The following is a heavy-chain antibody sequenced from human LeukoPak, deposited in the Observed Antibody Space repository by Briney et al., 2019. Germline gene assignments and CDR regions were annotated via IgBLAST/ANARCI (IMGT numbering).Heavy chain of an antibody. CDR2: ISASGGST. D-gene: IGHD6-13*01. CDR1: GFTFSSYA. V-gene: IGHV3-23*01. Sequence: PGGSLRLSCAASGFTFSSYAMSWVRQAPGKGLEWVSAISASGGSTYYADSVKGRFAISRDNSKNTLLLQMNSLRVEDTAVYYCARDGQQLGFWGQGTLVIVSS. J-gene: IGHJ4*02. CDR3: ARDGQQLGF.